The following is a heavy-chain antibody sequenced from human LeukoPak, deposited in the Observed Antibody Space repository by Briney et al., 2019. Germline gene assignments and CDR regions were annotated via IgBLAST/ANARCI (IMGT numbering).Heavy chain of an antibody. CDR3: ARVRKYSGYYSWYFDL. D-gene: IGHD5-12*01. CDR1: GFTFSSYD. Sequence: PGGSLRLSCAASGFTFSSYDMHWVRQATGKGLEWVSAIGTAGDRYYPGSVKGRFTISRENAKNSLYLQMNSLRAGDTAVYYCARVRKYSGYYSWYFDLWGRGTLVTVSS. V-gene: IGHV3-13*01. CDR2: IGTAGDR. J-gene: IGHJ2*01.